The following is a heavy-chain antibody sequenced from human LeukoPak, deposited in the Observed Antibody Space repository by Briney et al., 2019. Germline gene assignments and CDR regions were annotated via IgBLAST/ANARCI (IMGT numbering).Heavy chain of an antibody. Sequence: PGGSLRLSCAASGFTFSSYAMHWVRQAPGKGLEWVAVIWYDGSNKYYADSVKGRFTISRDNSKNTLYLQMNSLRAEDTAVYYCARDLRLQSLDYWGQGTLVTVSS. CDR2: IWYDGSNK. D-gene: IGHD4-11*01. CDR3: ARDLRLQSLDY. V-gene: IGHV3-33*08. J-gene: IGHJ4*02. CDR1: GFTFSSYA.